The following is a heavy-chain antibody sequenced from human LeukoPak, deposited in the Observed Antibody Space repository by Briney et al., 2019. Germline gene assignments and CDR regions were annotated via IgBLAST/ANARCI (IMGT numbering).Heavy chain of an antibody. V-gene: IGHV3-23*01. CDR2: ISGGGGST. CDR1: GFTFSNYG. Sequence: GGSLRLSCAASGFTFSNYGMSWVRQAPGKGLEWVSAISGGGGSTYYADSVKGRFTISRDNSKNTLYLQMNSLRAEDTAVYYCARGRRDCSGDCYVAFDIWGQGTMVTVSS. J-gene: IGHJ3*02. D-gene: IGHD2-21*02. CDR3: ARGRRDCSGDCYVAFDI.